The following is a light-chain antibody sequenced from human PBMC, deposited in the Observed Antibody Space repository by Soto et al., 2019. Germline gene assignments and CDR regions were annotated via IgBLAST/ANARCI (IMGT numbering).Light chain of an antibody. Sequence: QSVLTQPASVSGSPGQSITISCTGTSSDVGSYNLVSWYQQHPGKAPKLMIYEGSKRPSGVSNRFSGSKSGNTASLTISGLQAEDEADYYCCSYAGSSIVVFGGGTHLTVL. J-gene: IGLJ2*01. CDR3: CSYAGSSIVV. V-gene: IGLV2-23*01. CDR1: SSDVGSYNL. CDR2: EGS.